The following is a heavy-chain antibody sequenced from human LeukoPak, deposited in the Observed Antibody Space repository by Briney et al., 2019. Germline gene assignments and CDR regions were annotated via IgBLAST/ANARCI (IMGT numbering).Heavy chain of an antibody. CDR1: GDTFSSKA. J-gene: IGHJ5*02. D-gene: IGHD2-15*01. V-gene: IGHV1-69*05. CDR2: IIPISNTP. CDR3: ARRRGTTHLYWFDH. Sequence: ASVKVSCKTSGDTFSSKAINWLRQAPGQGLEWMGGIIPISNTPTSAQKFQGRVTFPTDESTRTSYMELRSLTSEDSALYYCARRRGTTHLYWFDHWGQGTQVTVSS.